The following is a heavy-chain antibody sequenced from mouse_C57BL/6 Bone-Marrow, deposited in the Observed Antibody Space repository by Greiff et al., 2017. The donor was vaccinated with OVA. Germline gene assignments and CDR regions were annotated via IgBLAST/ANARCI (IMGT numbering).Heavy chain of an antibody. CDR2: ISSGGSYT. D-gene: IGHD1-1*01. V-gene: IGHV5-6*01. CDR3: ARVYYGSFAY. CDR1: GFTFSSYG. Sequence: EVQVVESGGDLVKPGGPLKLSCAASGFTFSSYGMSWVRQTPDKRLEWVATISSGGSYTYYPDSVKGRFTISRDNAKNTLYLQMSSLKSEDTAMYYCARVYYGSFAYWGQGTLVTVSA. J-gene: IGHJ3*01.